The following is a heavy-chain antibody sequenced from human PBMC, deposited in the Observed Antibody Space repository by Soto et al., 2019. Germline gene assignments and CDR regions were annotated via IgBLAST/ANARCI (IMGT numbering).Heavy chain of an antibody. V-gene: IGHV4-59*01. J-gene: IGHJ4*02. CDR2: ISSSGFT. Sequence: QVQLQESGPGLVKPSETLSLTCTVSGGSITPYYWSWIRQPPGKRLEWIGYISSSGFTNYNPSLNSRVTISVDTSKNQFSLKLSSVTAADTAVYYCVRDCYSSSCFDLWGKGTLVTVSS. CDR3: VRDCYSSSCFDL. D-gene: IGHD6-13*01. CDR1: GGSITPYY.